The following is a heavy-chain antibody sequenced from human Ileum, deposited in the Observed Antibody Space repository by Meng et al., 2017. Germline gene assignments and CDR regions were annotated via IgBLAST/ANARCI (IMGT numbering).Heavy chain of an antibody. CDR2: VKTKREGGLT. J-gene: IGHJ4*02. Sequence: GESLKISCAASGFTFRNVWMNWVRQAPGKGLEWVGRVKTKREGGLTADAAHSKGRFTISRDDSKSTLYLQMNNLRTEDTAVYYCTTRLVTTNDYWGQGTLVTVSS. CDR1: GFTFRNVW. V-gene: IGHV3-15*01. CDR3: TTRLVTTNDY. D-gene: IGHD2-21*02.